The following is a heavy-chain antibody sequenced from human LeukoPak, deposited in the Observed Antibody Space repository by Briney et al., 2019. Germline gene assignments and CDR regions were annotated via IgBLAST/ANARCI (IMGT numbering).Heavy chain of an antibody. J-gene: IGHJ4*02. CDR1: PLTFSSYG. D-gene: IGHD6-19*01. V-gene: IGHV3-23*01. Sequence: GGSLRLSCAASPLTFSSYGLNWVRQAPGKGLEWVSSISGSGSNTYYAESVKGRFTISRDNSKNTLCLQMNSLRAEDTAVYYCAKDGGGWYTSGWYYFDYWGQGTLVTVS. CDR3: AKDGGGWYTSGWYYFDY. CDR2: ISGSGSNT.